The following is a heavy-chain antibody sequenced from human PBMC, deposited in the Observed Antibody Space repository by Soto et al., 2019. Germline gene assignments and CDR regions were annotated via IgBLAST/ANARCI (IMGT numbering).Heavy chain of an antibody. CDR1: GFTFSSYW. J-gene: IGHJ4*02. CDR3: TRDLDR. D-gene: IGHD3-22*01. V-gene: IGHV3-74*01. CDR2: IKSDGSST. Sequence: SGGSLRLSCAASGFTFSSYWMHWVRQAPGKGLVWVSRIKSDGSSTYYADSVKGRFTISRDNAKNTLYLQMNSLRAEDTAVYYCTRDLDRWGQGTLVTVSS.